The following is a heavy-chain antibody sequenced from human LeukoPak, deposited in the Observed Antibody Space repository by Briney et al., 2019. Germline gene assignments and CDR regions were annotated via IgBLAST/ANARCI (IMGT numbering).Heavy chain of an antibody. CDR3: ASQGGGFVAVAVYNWFDP. V-gene: IGHV1-8*03. CDR1: GYTFTSYD. D-gene: IGHD6-19*01. J-gene: IGHJ5*02. Sequence: ASVKVSCKASGYTFTSYDINWVRQATGQGLEWMGWMNPNSGNTGYAQKFQGRVTITRNTSISTAYMELSSLRSGDTAVYYCASQGGGFVAVAVYNWFDPWGQGTLVTVSS. CDR2: MNPNSGNT.